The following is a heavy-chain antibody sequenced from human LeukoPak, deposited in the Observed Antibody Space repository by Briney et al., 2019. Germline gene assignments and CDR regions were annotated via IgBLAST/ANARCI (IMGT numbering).Heavy chain of an antibody. V-gene: IGHV1-69*06. Sequence: VASVKVSCKASGGTFSSYAISWVRQAPGQGLEWMGGIIPIFGTANYAQKFRGRVTITADKSTRTAYMELSSLRSEDTAVYYCAXDNDSRDPPHFDYWGQGTLVTVSS. CDR3: AXDNDSRDPPHFDY. CDR2: IIPIFGTA. CDR1: GGTFSSYA. J-gene: IGHJ4*02. D-gene: IGHD3-16*01.